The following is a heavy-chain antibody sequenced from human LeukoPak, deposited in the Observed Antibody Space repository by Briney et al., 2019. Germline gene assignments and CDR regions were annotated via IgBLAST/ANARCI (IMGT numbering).Heavy chain of an antibody. CDR2: ISGSGGST. Sequence: PGGCLRLSCAASGFTFSSYAMSWVRQAPGKGLEWVSAISGSGGSTYYADSVRGRFTISKNNSKNTLYLQMNSLRAEDTAVYYCANIIAVAGRGDYWGQGTLVTVSS. V-gene: IGHV3-23*01. CDR1: GFTFSSYA. CDR3: ANIIAVAGRGDY. D-gene: IGHD6-19*01. J-gene: IGHJ4*02.